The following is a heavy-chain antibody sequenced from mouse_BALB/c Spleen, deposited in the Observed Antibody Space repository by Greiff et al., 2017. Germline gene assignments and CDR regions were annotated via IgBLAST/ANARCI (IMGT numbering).Heavy chain of an antibody. J-gene: IGHJ4*01. CDR1: GFTFTDYY. D-gene: IGHD2-1*01. V-gene: IGHV7-3*02. CDR3: ARDSGNYFNAMDY. Sequence: EVMLVESGGGLVQPGGSLRLSCATSGFTFTDYYMSWVRQPPGKALEWLGFIRNKANGYTTEYSASVKGRFTISRDNSQSILYLQMNTLRAEDSATYYCARDSGNYFNAMDYWGQGTSVTVSS. CDR2: IRNKANGYTT.